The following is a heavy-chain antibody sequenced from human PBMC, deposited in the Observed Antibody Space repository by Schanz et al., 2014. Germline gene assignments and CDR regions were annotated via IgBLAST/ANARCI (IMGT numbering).Heavy chain of an antibody. CDR1: GFSFSRYS. CDR2: IGVDGTTT. Sequence: EVQLVESGGGLVQPGGSLRLSCAASGFSFSRYSMNWVRQAPGKGLEWVSVIGVDGTTTYYADSVKGRFTISRDNSKNTLFLQMNSLRAEDTAVYYCARKVVATIGGYYDNWGQGTLVTVSS. CDR3: ARKVVATIGGYYDN. D-gene: IGHD5-12*01. V-gene: IGHV3-23*04. J-gene: IGHJ4*02.